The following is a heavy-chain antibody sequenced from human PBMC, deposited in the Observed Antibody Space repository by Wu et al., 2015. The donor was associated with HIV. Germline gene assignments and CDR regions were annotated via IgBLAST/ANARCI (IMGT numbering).Heavy chain of an antibody. D-gene: IGHD6-25*01. CDR2: INPSGGAT. J-gene: IGHJ4*02. Sequence: QVQLEQSGSEVKEPQTSVTMSCKASGYIFSDYYIHWVRQAPGQGLEWMGWINPSGGATYAQRVQGRVTMTRDRSTNTVYLEINSLKSEDTAVYFCARPSVASVAAATDYWGQGTLVVVSS. CDR3: ARPSVASVAAATDY. V-gene: IGHV1-46*01. CDR1: GYIFSDYY.